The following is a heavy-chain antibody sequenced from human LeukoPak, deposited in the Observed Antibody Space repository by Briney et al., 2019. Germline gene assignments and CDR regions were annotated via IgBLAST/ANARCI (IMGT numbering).Heavy chain of an antibody. CDR2: ISSYNGNT. CDR1: GGTFSSYA. V-gene: IGHV1-18*01. D-gene: IGHD6-19*01. J-gene: IGHJ4*02. Sequence: ASVKVSCKASGGTFSSYAISWVRQAPGQGLEWMGWISSYNGNTNYAQKLQGRVTMTTDTSTSTAYMELRSLRSDDTALYYCARVLSPGITVAGLGVADYWGQGTLVTVSS. CDR3: ARVLSPGITVAGLGVADY.